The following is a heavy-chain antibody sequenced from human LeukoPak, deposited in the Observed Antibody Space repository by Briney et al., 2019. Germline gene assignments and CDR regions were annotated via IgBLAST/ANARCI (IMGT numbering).Heavy chain of an antibody. Sequence: GGSLRLSCAASGFTVSSNYMSWVRQAPGKGPEWVSVMYSGGSTYYADSVKGRFIISRDNSKNTLYLQMNSLRAEDTAVYYCARDHHYDSSGRGFDYWGQGTLVTVSS. CDR1: GFTVSSNY. V-gene: IGHV3-66*01. CDR2: MYSGGST. J-gene: IGHJ4*02. D-gene: IGHD3-22*01. CDR3: ARDHHYDSSGRGFDY.